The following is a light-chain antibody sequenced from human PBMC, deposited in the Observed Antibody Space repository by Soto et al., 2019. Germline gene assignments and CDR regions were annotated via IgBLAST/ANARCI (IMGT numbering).Light chain of an antibody. CDR2: EVS. Sequence: QSALTQPPSASGSPGQSVTISCTGTSSDVGDYNYVSWYQQHLGKAPKLMIYEVSKRPSGVPDRFSGSKSGNTASLTVSGLQAEDEADYYCSSYAGSLYIFGTGTKLTVL. J-gene: IGLJ1*01. V-gene: IGLV2-8*01. CDR3: SSYAGSLYI. CDR1: SSDVGDYNY.